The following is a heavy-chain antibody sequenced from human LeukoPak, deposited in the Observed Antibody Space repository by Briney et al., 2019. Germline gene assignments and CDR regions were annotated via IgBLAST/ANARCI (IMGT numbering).Heavy chain of an antibody. CDR3: ARPGVRGYYYDSSGYDD. CDR2: INHSGST. D-gene: IGHD3-22*01. V-gene: IGHV4-34*01. Sequence: PSETLSLTCAVYGGSFSGYYWSWIRQPPGKGLEWIGEINHSGSTNYNPSLKSRVTISVDTSKNQFSLKLSSVTAADTAVYYCARPGVRGYYYDSSGYDDWGQGTLVTVSS. J-gene: IGHJ4*02. CDR1: GGSFSGYY.